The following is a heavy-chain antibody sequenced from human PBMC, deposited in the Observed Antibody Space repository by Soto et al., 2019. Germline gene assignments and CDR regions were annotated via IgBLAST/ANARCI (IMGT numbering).Heavy chain of an antibody. Sequence: QVQLQQWGAGLVKPSETLSLSCAVYGQSFSGHSWAWIRQPPGKGLEWIGEINESGSTYYTPSLKSGVTISTDTSKNQFSLKLSSVSAADTAAYFCARGSGIVALPGELEDVNYDYWGQGTLVNVSS. J-gene: IGHJ4*02. CDR1: GQSFSGHS. CDR2: INESGST. D-gene: IGHD1-1*01. V-gene: IGHV4-34*01. CDR3: ARGSGIVALPGELEDVNYDY.